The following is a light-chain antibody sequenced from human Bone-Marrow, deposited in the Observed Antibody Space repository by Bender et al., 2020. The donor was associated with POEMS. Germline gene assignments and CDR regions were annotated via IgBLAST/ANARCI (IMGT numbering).Light chain of an antibody. CDR2: AVT. J-gene: IGLJ3*02. V-gene: IGLV2-14*01. CDR1: SNNY. Sequence: QSALTQPASMSGSPGQSITITCTGVSNNYVSWYQQQSGNPPKLLIYAVTDRPSGVSARFSGSKSGNAASLTITGLHSEDEADYYCTSYTDSNTLAVFGGGTKVTVL. CDR3: TSYTDSNTLAV.